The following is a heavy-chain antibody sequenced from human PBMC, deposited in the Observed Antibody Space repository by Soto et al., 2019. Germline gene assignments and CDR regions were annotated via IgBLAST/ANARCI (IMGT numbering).Heavy chain of an antibody. CDR2: ITSSGTGA. CDR3: AKEYGMDV. CDR1: GFTFSSHA. V-gene: IGHV3-23*01. J-gene: IGHJ6*02. Sequence: EVQLLESGGGLVQPGGSLRLSCAGSGFTFSSHAMTWVRQAPGKGLEWVSTITSSGTGADYADSVKGRFTIFRDNSKRTLFMQMNNLRVEGTAVYYCAKEYGMDVWGHGTTVIVCS.